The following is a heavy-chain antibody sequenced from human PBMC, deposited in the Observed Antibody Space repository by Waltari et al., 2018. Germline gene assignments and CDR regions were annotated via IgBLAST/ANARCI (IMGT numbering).Heavy chain of an antibody. CDR3: TRDRGRLGGSDP. J-gene: IGHJ5*02. V-gene: IGHV3-49*05. CDR1: GFTFGAYA. Sequence: EVQLVESGGGLVKPGRSLRLSCTASGFTFGAYAMSWFRQAPGKGLEWVGFIRSKAYGGTTEYAASVKGRFTISRDDSKSIAYLQMNSLKTEDTAVYYCTRDRGRLGGSDPWGQGTLVTVSS. D-gene: IGHD3-10*01. CDR2: IRSKAYGGTT.